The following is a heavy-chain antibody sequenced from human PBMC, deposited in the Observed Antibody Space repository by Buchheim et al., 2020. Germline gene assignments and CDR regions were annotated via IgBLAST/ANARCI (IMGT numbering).Heavy chain of an antibody. CDR2: INHSGST. D-gene: IGHD3-22*01. CDR1: GGSFSGYY. V-gene: IGHV4-34*01. J-gene: IGHJ1*01. CDR3: ARGFRSGSGYYYGYFQH. Sequence: QVQLQQWGVGLLKPSETLSLTCAVYGGSFSGYYWSWIRQPPGKGLEWIGEINHSGSTNYNPSLKSRVTISVDTSKNQFSLKLSSVTAADTAVYYCARGFRSGSGYYYGYFQHWGQGTL.